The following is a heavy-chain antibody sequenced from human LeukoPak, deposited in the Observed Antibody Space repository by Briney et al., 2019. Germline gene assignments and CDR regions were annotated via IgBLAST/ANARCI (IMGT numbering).Heavy chain of an antibody. Sequence: GGSLRLSCAASGFTFSTYAMNWVRQAPGKGLEWVSLISDSGDNTYYADSVEGRFTISRDNSKNTVSLQMSSLRADDTAVYYCARAGATVTTNYFDPWGQGTLVTVSS. CDR1: GFTFSTYA. J-gene: IGHJ5*02. CDR2: ISDSGDNT. CDR3: ARAGATVTTNYFDP. V-gene: IGHV3-23*01. D-gene: IGHD4-11*01.